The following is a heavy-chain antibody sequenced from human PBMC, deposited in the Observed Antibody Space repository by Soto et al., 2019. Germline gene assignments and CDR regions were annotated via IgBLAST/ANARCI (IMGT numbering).Heavy chain of an antibody. D-gene: IGHD6-13*01. CDR1: GGSISSSSYY. V-gene: IGHV4-39*07. Sequence: PSETLSLTCTVSGGSISSSSYYWGWIRQPPGKGLEWIGRINYSGSTYYNPSLKSRVTISVDTSKNQFSLKLSSVTAADTAVYYCARGRYSSSWYLLWGQGTLVTVSS. CDR2: INYSGST. CDR3: ARGRYSSSWYLL. J-gene: IGHJ4*02.